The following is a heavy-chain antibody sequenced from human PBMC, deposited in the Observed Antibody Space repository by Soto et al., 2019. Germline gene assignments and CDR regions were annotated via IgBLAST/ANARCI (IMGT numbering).Heavy chain of an antibody. Sequence: GGSLRLSCAASGFTFSSYWMHWVRQAPGKGLVWVSRINGDGRSTSYADSVKGRFTISRDNAKNTLYLQMNSLRAEDTAMYYCARFDWLLSSDYWGQGTLVTVSS. CDR2: INGDGRST. CDR1: GFTFSSYW. J-gene: IGHJ4*02. V-gene: IGHV3-74*01. D-gene: IGHD3-9*01. CDR3: ARFDWLLSSDY.